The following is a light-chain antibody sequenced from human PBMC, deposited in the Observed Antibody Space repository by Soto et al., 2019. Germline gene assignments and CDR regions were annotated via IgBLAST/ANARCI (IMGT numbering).Light chain of an antibody. CDR2: DAS. J-gene: IGKJ5*01. V-gene: IGKV1-5*01. CDR1: QSISSW. CDR3: QQYDSFSVT. Sequence: DIQMTQSPSTLSASVGDRATLTCRASQSISSWLAWYQQKPGKAPKLMIYDASSLESGVPSRFSGSGSGTEFTLTISSLQPDDFATYYCQQYDSFSVTFGTGTRVEIK.